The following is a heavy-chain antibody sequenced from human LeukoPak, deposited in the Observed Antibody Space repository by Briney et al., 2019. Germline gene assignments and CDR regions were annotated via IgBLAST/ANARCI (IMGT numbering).Heavy chain of an antibody. Sequence: ASVKVSCKASGYTFTSNGISWVRQAPGQGLEWMGWISAYNGNTNYAQKLQGRVTMTTDTSTSTAYMELRSLRSDDTAVYYCARVPSGYVLNWFDPWGQGTLVTVSS. CDR3: ARVPSGYVLNWFDP. J-gene: IGHJ5*02. D-gene: IGHD1-1*01. V-gene: IGHV1-18*01. CDR1: GYTFTSNG. CDR2: ISAYNGNT.